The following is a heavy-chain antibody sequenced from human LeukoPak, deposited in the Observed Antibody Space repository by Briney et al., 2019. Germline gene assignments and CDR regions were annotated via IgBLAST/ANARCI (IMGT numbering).Heavy chain of an antibody. Sequence: GGSLRLSCAACGFTFSSYSMSWVRQAPGKGLEWVSYISSSSSTIYCADSVKGRFTISRDNAKNSLYLQMNSLGAEDTAVYYCARDIYYDSSGYYGSVYWGQGTLVTVSS. CDR2: ISSSSSTI. CDR3: ARDIYYDSSGYYGSVY. CDR1: GFTFSSYS. D-gene: IGHD3-22*01. J-gene: IGHJ4*02. V-gene: IGHV3-48*04.